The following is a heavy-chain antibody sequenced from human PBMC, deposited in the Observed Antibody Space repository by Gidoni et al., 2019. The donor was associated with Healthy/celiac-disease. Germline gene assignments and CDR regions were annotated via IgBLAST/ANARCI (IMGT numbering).Heavy chain of an antibody. Sequence: LVQSGAEVKKPGSSVKVSCKASGGTFSSYTISWVRQAPGQGLEWMGRIIPILGIANYAQKFQGRVTITADKSTSTAYMELSSLRSEDTAVYYCASRGRSMADDAFDIWGQGTMVTVSS. CDR3: ASRGRSMADDAFDI. CDR2: IIPILGIA. J-gene: IGHJ3*02. CDR1: GGTFSSYT. V-gene: IGHV1-69*02. D-gene: IGHD3-10*01.